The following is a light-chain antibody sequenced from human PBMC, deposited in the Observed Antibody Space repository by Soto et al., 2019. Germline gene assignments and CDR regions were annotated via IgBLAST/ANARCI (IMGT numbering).Light chain of an antibody. Sequence: EIVLTQSQGTLSLSPGERATLSCRARQSVTIDFLAWYQQKPGQAPRLLIYGASSRAAGVPDRFTGSGSGTHFTLTIPRLEPEDFAVYYCQVYGRSPLMYTVGQGTKLGVK. J-gene: IGKJ2*01. CDR2: GAS. CDR3: QVYGRSPLMYT. V-gene: IGKV3-20*01. CDR1: QSVTIDF.